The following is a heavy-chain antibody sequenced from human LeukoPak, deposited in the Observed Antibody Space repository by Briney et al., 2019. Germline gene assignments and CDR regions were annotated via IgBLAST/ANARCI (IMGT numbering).Heavy chain of an antibody. J-gene: IGHJ6*03. CDR2: IYDSGSS. CDR1: GVSICSYS. D-gene: IGHD1-1*01. Sequence: PSETLSLTCTVSGVSICSYSWTWIRQPPRKGREWVGYIYDSGSSNYSPSLKSRVTISVYTSNNQISLKLTSVTAADTAVYYCARALGIGKFYYYMDVWGTGTTVTVSS. CDR3: ARALGIGKFYYYMDV. V-gene: IGHV4-59*12.